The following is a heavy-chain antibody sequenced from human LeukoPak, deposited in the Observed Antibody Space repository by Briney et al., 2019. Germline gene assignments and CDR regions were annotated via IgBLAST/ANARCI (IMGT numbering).Heavy chain of an antibody. V-gene: IGHV3-7*01. CDR3: ASSGSSWYGAFDI. D-gene: IGHD6-13*01. CDR1: GFTFSSLW. Sequence: GGSLRLSCAASGFTFSSLWMSWVRQAPGKGLEWVANINQDGSEKYYVDSVKGRFTISRDNAKNSLYLQMSSLRAEDTAVYYCASSGSSWYGAFDIWGQGTMVTVSS. J-gene: IGHJ3*02. CDR2: INQDGSEK.